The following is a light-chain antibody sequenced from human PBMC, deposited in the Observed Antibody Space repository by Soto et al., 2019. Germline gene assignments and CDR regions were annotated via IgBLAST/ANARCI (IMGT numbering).Light chain of an antibody. CDR2: DAS. CDR1: QGISSA. V-gene: IGKV1-13*02. CDR3: QQFNSYPFS. Sequence: AIQLTQSPSSLSASVGDRVTITCRASQGISSALAWYQQKPRKAPKLLIYDASSLESGVPSRFSGSGSGTDFTLTISSLQPEDFATYYCQQFNSYPFSFGRGTNVDIK. J-gene: IGKJ3*01.